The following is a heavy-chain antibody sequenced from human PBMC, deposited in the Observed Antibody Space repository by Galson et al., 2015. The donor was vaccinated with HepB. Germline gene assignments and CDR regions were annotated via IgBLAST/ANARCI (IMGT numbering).Heavy chain of an antibody. CDR2: ISAYNGNT. Sequence: SVKVSCKASGYTFTRYGISWVRQAPGQGLEWMGWISAYNGNTNYAQKLQGRVTMTTDTSTSTAYMELRSLRSDDTAVYYCARNVAAAGARSSDYYYYMDVWGKGTTVTVSS. D-gene: IGHD6-13*01. CDR3: ARNVAAAGARSSDYYYYMDV. CDR1: GYTFTRYG. V-gene: IGHV1-18*01. J-gene: IGHJ6*03.